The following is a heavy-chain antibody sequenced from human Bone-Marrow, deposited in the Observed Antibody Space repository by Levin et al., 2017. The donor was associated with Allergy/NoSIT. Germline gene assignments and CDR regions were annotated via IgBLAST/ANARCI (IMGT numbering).Heavy chain of an antibody. CDR1: GITFSNAW. CDR2: IKSKPDGGTT. Sequence: GGSLRLSCAVSGITFSNAWMSWVRQAPGKGLEWVGRIKSKPDGGTTDYAAVVKGRFTISRDDSKSTIYLQLNSLKTEDTAVYYCSTDLGRSGLDIWGQGTTVTVSS. J-gene: IGHJ6*02. CDR3: STDLGRSGLDI. V-gene: IGHV3-15*01.